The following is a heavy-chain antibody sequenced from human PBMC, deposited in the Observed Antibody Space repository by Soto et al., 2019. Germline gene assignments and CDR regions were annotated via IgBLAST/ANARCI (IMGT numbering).Heavy chain of an antibody. J-gene: IGHJ6*02. CDR3: ATTHSGSYYGYYYYGMDV. CDR1: GYTLTELS. V-gene: IGHV1-24*01. CDR2: FDPEDGET. Sequence: ASVKVSCKVSGYTLTELSMHWVRHAPGKGXEWMGGFDPEDGETIYAQRFQGRVTMTEDTSTDTAYMELSSLRSEDTAVYYCATTHSGSYYGYYYYGMDVWGQGTTVTVSS. D-gene: IGHD1-26*01.